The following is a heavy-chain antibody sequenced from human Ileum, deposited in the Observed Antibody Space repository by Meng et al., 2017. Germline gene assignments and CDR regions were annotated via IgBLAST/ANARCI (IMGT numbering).Heavy chain of an antibody. CDR3: ARHGGYYQGF. J-gene: IGHJ4*02. CDR2: ISHSGST. V-gene: IGHV4-4*02. Sequence: QVHLQDSGPVLVKHSGALSLTCADSSGSITNDTYWSWVRLPPGKGLEWMGQISHSGSTFYNPSLKSRVTMSVDKSKSQFSLMLTSVTAADTAVYYCARHGGYYQGFWGQGTLVTVSS. CDR1: SGSITNDTY. D-gene: IGHD4-23*01.